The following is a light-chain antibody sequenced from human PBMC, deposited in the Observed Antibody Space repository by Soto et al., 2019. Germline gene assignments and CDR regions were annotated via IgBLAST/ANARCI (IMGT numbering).Light chain of an antibody. CDR3: QQRRGT. J-gene: IGKJ1*01. CDR2: DAS. CDR1: QSVSSY. Sequence: EIVLTQSPATLSLSPGERATLSCRASQSVSSYLAWYQQKPGQAPRLLIYDASNRATGIPARFSGSGSGTDFTLTISSLEPEDFAVYYCQQRRGTFGQGARWIS. V-gene: IGKV3-11*01.